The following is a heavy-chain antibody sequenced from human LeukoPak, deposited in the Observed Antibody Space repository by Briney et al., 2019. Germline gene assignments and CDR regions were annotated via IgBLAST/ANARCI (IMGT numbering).Heavy chain of an antibody. D-gene: IGHD3-10*01. CDR1: GVSISSYY. J-gene: IGHJ4*02. Sequence: PSETLSLTCTVSGVSISSYYWSWIRQPPGKGLEWIGYIYYSGSTNYNPSLKSRVTISVDTSKNQFSLKLSSVTAADTAVYYCARDRYYYGSGSSVFDYWGQGTLVTVSS. CDR3: ARDRYYYGSGSSVFDY. V-gene: IGHV4-59*01. CDR2: IYYSGST.